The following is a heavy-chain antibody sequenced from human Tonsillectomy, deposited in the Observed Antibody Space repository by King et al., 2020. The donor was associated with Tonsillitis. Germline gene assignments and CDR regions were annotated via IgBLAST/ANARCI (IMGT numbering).Heavy chain of an antibody. J-gene: IGHJ5*02. Sequence: QLQESGPGLVKPSETLSLTCTVSGGSISSYYWSWIRQPPGKGLEWIGYIYYSGSTNYNPPLKNRVTISVDTSKNQFSLKLSSVTAADTAVYYCARDLHSSRVNWFDPWGQGTLVTVSS. D-gene: IGHD2-2*01. V-gene: IGHV4-59*01. CDR3: ARDLHSSRVNWFDP. CDR1: GGSISSYY. CDR2: IYYSGST.